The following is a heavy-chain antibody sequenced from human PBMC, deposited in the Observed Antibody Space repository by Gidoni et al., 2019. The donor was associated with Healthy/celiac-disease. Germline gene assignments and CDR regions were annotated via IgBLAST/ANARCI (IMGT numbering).Heavy chain of an antibody. V-gene: IGHV3-21*01. CDR1: GFTFSSYS. CDR3: ASHIPGGLPDLDAFDI. CDR2: ISSSSSYI. Sequence: EVQLVESGGGLVKPGGSLRLSCAASGFTFSSYSMNWVRQAPGKGLEWVSSISSSSSYIYYADSVKGRFTISRDNAKNSLYLQMNSLRAEDTAVYYCASHIPGGLPDLDAFDIWGQGTMVTVSS. D-gene: IGHD1-26*01. J-gene: IGHJ3*02.